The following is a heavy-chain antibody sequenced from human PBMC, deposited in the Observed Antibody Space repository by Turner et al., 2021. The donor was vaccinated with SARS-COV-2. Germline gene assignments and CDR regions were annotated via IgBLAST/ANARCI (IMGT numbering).Heavy chain of an antibody. Sequence: QLQLQESGPGLVKPAETLSLTCAVSGASISSSSDYWGWIRQPPGKGLEWIGNIDDRGSTYYNPSLKSRLTIFVDTSKNQVSLKMTSVTAADTAVYYCGSGGFIWFGAWGQGTLVTVSS. CDR2: IDDRGST. CDR3: GSGGFIWFGA. CDR1: GASISSSSDY. J-gene: IGHJ5*02. D-gene: IGHD5-12*01. V-gene: IGHV4-39*01.